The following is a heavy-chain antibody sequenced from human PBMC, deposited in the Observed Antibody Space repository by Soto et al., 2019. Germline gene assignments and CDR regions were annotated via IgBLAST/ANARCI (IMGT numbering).Heavy chain of an antibody. CDR1: GDSIRSYY. V-gene: IGHV4-59*01. D-gene: IGHD3-10*01. Sequence: SETLFLTCTVSGDSIRSYYWTWIRQPPGKGLEWIGYIYYSGSTNYNPSLKSRVTISIDTSKNQFSLKLSSVTAADTAVYYCARGLSIRGVIITYSWFDPWGQGILVTVSS. J-gene: IGHJ5*02. CDR3: ARGLSIRGVIITYSWFDP. CDR2: IYYSGST.